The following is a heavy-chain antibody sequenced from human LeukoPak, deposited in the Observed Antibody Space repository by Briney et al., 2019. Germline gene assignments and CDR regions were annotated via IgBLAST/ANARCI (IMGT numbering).Heavy chain of an antibody. CDR1: GYTFTSYG. J-gene: IGHJ6*03. D-gene: IGHD5-12*01. Sequence: ASVKVSCKASGYTFTSYGISWVRQAPGQGLELMGWISAYNANTNYAQKLQGRVTMTTDTSTSTAYMELSRLRSDDTAVYYCARGRFLVATISDYYYMDVWGKGTTVTVSS. CDR3: ARGRFLVATISDYYYMDV. V-gene: IGHV1-18*01. CDR2: ISAYNANT.